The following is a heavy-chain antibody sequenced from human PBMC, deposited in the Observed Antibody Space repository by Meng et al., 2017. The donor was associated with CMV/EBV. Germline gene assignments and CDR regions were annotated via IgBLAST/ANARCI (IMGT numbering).Heavy chain of an antibody. CDR1: GFTFSNAW. CDR3: TTLYYYDSSGLNY. CDR2: IKSKTDGGTT. V-gene: IGHV3-15*01. Sequence: GGSLRLSCAASGFTFSNAWISWVRQAPGKGLGWVGRIKSKTDGGTTDYAAPVKGRFTISRDDSKNTLYLQMNSLKTEDTAVYYCTTLYYYDSSGLNYWGQGTLVTVSS. D-gene: IGHD3-22*01. J-gene: IGHJ4*02.